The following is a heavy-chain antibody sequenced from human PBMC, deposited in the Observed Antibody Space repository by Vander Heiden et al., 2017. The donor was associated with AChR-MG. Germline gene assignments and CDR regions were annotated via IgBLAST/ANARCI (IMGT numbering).Heavy chain of an antibody. J-gene: IGHJ4*02. CDR1: GFTFSGYG. D-gene: IGHD3-22*01. V-gene: IGHV3-30*02. CDR2: IRYDGSNK. Sequence: QVQLVESGGGVVKPGGSLRLSCAASGFTFSGYGMLWVRQAPGKGLEWVAFIRYDGSNKYYADSVKGRFTISRDNSKNTLYLQMNSLRGEDTAVYYCAKDLEVVISTANYDYWGQGTLVTVSS. CDR3: AKDLEVVISTANYDY.